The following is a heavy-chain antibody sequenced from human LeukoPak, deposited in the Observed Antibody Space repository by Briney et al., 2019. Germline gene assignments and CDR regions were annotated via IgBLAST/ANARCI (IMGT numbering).Heavy chain of an antibody. D-gene: IGHD6-19*01. CDR1: GGSISSYY. CDR2: IYYSGST. J-gene: IGHJ5*02. V-gene: IGHV4-59*01. CDR3: AREVSVAGNNWFDP. Sequence: SETLSLTCTVSGGSISSYYWSWVRQPPGKGLEWIGYIYYSGSTNYNPSLKSRVTISVTSKNQFSPKLSSVTAADTAVYFCAREVSVAGNNWFDPWGQGALVTVSS.